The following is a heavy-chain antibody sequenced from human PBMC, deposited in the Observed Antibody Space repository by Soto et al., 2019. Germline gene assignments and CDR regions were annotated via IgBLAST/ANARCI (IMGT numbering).Heavy chain of an antibody. CDR1: ALTFATYW. CDR3: ALTTLDRQWLEEY. D-gene: IGHD6-19*01. J-gene: IGHJ1*01. CDR2: IDPTDSYT. V-gene: IGHV5-10-1*01. Sequence: GESLKISCKGSALTFATYWINWVRQMPGKGLEWVGRIDPTDSYTSYSPSFRGHVSISADKSITTAYLQWSNLKSSDTAMYYCALTTLDRQWLEEYWGHGTLVTVSS.